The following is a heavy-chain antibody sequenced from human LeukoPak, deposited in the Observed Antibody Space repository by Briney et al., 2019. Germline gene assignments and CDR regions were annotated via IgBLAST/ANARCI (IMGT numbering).Heavy chain of an antibody. CDR2: IIPIFGTA. CDR3: ARFPFQEMAAFDI. J-gene: IGHJ3*02. V-gene: IGHV1-69*13. D-gene: IGHD5-24*01. CDR1: GGTFSSYA. Sequence: SVKVSCKASGGTFSSYAISWVRQAPGQGLEWMGGIIPIFGTANYAQKFQGRVTITADESTSTAYMELSSLRSEDTAVYYCARFPFQEMAAFDIWGQGTMVTVSS.